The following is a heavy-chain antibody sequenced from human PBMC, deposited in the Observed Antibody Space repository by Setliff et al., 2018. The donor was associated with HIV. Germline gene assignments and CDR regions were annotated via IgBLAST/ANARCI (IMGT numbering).Heavy chain of an antibody. J-gene: IGHJ5*01. V-gene: IGHV4-39*02. CDR2: IHYSRGS. CDR3: ARRYHDASGFYDS. CDR1: GVSISGPIGITYY. D-gene: IGHD3-22*01. Sequence: PSETLSLTCSVSGVSISGPIGITYYWDWLRQPPGKGLEWIGNIHYSRGSSYNASLKSRVTISLETSKNHFSLKLSSVAAADTAVYYCARRYHDASGFYDSWGQGVLVTVSS.